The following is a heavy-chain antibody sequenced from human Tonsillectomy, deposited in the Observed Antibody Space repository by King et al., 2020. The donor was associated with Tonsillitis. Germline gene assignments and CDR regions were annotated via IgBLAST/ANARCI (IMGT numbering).Heavy chain of an antibody. CDR3: ARGTRPGYFQH. CDR1: WFPVSSNY. Sequence: VQLVESGGGLIQPGGSLRLSCAASWFPVSSNYMSWVRQAPGKGLEWVSFIYSEGTTYYAHSVRGRFTISRDNSKNMLYLQMNSLRAEDTAVYYCARGTRPGYFQHWGQGTLVTVSS. CDR2: IYSEGTT. V-gene: IGHV3-53*01. J-gene: IGHJ1*01.